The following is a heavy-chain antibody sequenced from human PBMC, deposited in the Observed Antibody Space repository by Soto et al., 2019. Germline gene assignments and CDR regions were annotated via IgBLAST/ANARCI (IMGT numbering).Heavy chain of an antibody. CDR3: ARAFEMDV. Sequence: EVQLVESGGGLVQPGGSLRLACAASGFTFSSYDMHWVRQATGKGLEWVSAIGTAGDTYYPGSVKGRFTISREHAKNSLYLQINSLSAEDTAVYYCARAFEMDVWGQGTTVTVSS. CDR1: GFTFSSYD. V-gene: IGHV3-13*01. CDR2: IGTAGDT. D-gene: IGHD3-16*01. J-gene: IGHJ6*02.